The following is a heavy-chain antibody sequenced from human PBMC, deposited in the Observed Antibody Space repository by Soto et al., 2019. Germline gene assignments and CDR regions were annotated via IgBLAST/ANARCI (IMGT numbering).Heavy chain of an antibody. CDR2: IHHTGST. V-gene: IGHV4-4*02. CDR1: GGSISSPDW. Sequence: QVQLQESGPGLVKPSGTLSLTCVVSGGSISSPDWWRWGRQPPGKGLEWIGEIHHTGSTNYNPSLKSRVTIAMDKSKNQYSRNVRSVTAADTAVYYCAGDGSGSPGATECWGQGTLVTVSS. D-gene: IGHD1-26*01. J-gene: IGHJ4*02. CDR3: AGDGSGSPGATEC.